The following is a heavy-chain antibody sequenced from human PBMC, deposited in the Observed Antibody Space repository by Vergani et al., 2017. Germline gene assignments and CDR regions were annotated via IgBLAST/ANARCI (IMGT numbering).Heavy chain of an antibody. Sequence: QVQLQESGPGLVKPSGTLSLTCAVSGGSISSSNWWSWVRQPPGKGLEWIGEIYHSGSTNYNPSLKSRVTISVDKSKNQLSLKLSSVTAADTAVYCCARCYYGSGSLFNWFDPWGQGTLVTVSS. CDR2: IYHSGST. V-gene: IGHV4-4*01. D-gene: IGHD3-10*01. CDR1: GGSISSSNW. J-gene: IGHJ5*02. CDR3: ARCYYGSGSLFNWFDP.